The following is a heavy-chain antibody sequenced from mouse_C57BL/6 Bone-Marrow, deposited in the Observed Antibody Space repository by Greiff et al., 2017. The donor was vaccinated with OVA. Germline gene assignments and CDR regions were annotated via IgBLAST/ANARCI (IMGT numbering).Heavy chain of an antibody. CDR3: VRGYGSSLDY. D-gene: IGHD1-1*01. V-gene: IGHV10-1*01. J-gene: IGHJ2*01. CDR1: GFSFNTYA. Sequence: EVQLVESGGGLVQPKGSLKLSCAASGFSFNTYAMNWVRQAPGKGLEWVARIRSKSNNYATYYADSVKDRFTISRDDSESMLYLQMNNLKTEDTAMYYCVRGYGSSLDYWGQGTTLTVSS. CDR2: IRSKSNNYAT.